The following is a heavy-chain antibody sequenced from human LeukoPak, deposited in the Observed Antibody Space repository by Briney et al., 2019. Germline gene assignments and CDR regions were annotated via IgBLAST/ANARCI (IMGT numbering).Heavy chain of an antibody. J-gene: IGHJ6*02. V-gene: IGHV4-59*01. D-gene: IGHD2-15*01. CDR3: ARGGDIVVVVAALPYYYYGMDV. Sequence: SETLSLTCTVSGGSISSYYWSWIRQPPGKGLEWIGYIYYSGSTNYNPSPKSRVTISVDTSKNQFSLKLSSVTAADTAVYYCARGGDIVVVVAALPYYYYGMDVWGQGTTVTVSS. CDR1: GGSISSYY. CDR2: IYYSGST.